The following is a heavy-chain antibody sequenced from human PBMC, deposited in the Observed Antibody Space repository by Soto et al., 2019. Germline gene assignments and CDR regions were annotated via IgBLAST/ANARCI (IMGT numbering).Heavy chain of an antibody. Sequence: PSETLSLTCTVSGGSITSYNWNWLRQPPGKALEWIGYVYNSGSTNHNPSLKSRVTISVDTSKNQFSLKVNSVTAADTAVYYCARRAVVAVTGSLDNWLDPWGQGILVTVSS. J-gene: IGHJ5*02. D-gene: IGHD2-21*01. CDR2: VYNSGST. CDR3: ARRAVVAVTGSLDNWLDP. CDR1: GGSITSYN. V-gene: IGHV4-59*01.